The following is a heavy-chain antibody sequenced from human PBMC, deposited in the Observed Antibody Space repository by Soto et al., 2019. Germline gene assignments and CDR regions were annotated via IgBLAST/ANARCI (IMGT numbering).Heavy chain of an antibody. CDR2: IYYSGST. CDR3: ARHIRDVYYDILTGYYNYGMDV. V-gene: IGHV4-39*01. Sequence: QLQLQESGPGLVKPSETLSLTCTVSGGSISSSSYYWGWIRQPPGKGLEWIGSIYYSGSTYYNPSLKSRVTISVDTSNSQFSLKLSSVTAADTAVYYCARHIRDVYYDILTGYYNYGMDVWGQGTTVTVSS. D-gene: IGHD3-9*01. J-gene: IGHJ6*02. CDR1: GGSISSSSYY.